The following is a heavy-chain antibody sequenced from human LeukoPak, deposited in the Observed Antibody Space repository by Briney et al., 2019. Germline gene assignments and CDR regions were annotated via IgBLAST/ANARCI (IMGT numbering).Heavy chain of an antibody. D-gene: IGHD5-18*01. CDR2: ISSGGNTI. J-gene: IGHJ4*02. CDR1: GFTFSSYE. CDR3: AREGTAMVSFDY. V-gene: IGHV3-48*03. Sequence: LGGSLRLSCAASGFTFSSYEMNWVRQAPGKGLEWVSYISSGGNTIYYADSVKGRFTISRDNAKNSLYLQMNSLRAEDTAVYYCAREGTAMVSFDYWGQGTLVTVSS.